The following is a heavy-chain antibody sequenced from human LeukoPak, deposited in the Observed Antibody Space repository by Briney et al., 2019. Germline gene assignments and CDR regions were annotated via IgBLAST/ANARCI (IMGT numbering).Heavy chain of an antibody. CDR3: AREVMAPSATDAFDI. Sequence: KPSQTLFLTCTVPGDSITSDNYFWSWIRQPPGEGLEWIGYIDNRGDTYYNPSLGSRVTLSMDTSKKQFSLNLSSVTAADTAVYYCAREVMAPSATDAFDIWGQGTMVTVSS. V-gene: IGHV4-31*03. CDR1: GDSITSDNYF. J-gene: IGHJ3*02. CDR2: IDNRGDT. D-gene: IGHD2-2*01.